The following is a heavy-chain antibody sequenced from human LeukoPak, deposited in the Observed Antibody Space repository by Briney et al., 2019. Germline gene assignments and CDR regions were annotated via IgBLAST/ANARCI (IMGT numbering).Heavy chain of an antibody. J-gene: IGHJ6*02. CDR2: IDLSDSYT. CDR1: GYSFTSYW. Sequence: GESLKISCKGSGYSFTSYWISWVRQMPGKGLEWMGRIDLSDSYTNYSPSFQSHVTTSADKSISTAYLQWSSLKASDTAMYYCARQDYYYGMDVWGQGTTVTVSS. CDR3: ARQDYYYGMDV. V-gene: IGHV5-10-1*01.